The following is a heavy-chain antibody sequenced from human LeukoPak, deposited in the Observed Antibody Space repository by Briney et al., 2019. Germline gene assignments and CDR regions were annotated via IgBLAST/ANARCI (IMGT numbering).Heavy chain of an antibody. D-gene: IGHD2-2*01. CDR1: GGSISSSSYY. V-gene: IGHV4-39*01. Sequence: SSETLSLTCTVSGGSISSSSYYWGWIRQPPGKGLEWIGSIYYSGSTYNNPSLKSRVTISVDTSKNQFSLKLSSVTAADTAVYYCARRCSSTSCPFDYWGQGTLVTVSS. J-gene: IGHJ4*02. CDR3: ARRCSSTSCPFDY. CDR2: IYYSGST.